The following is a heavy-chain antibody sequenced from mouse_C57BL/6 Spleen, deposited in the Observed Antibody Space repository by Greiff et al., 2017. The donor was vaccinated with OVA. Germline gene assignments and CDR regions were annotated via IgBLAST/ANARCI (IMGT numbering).Heavy chain of an antibody. CDR1: GYTFTDYY. CDR2: IYPGSGNT. J-gene: IGHJ3*01. V-gene: IGHV1-76*01. D-gene: IGHD6-5*01. CDR3: AYAEAWFAY. Sequence: QVHLQQSGAELVRPGASVKLSCKASGYTFTDYYINWVKQRPGQGLEWIARIYPGSGNTYYNEKFKGKATLTAEKSSSTAYMQLSSLTSEDSAVYFCAYAEAWFAYWGQGTLVTVSA.